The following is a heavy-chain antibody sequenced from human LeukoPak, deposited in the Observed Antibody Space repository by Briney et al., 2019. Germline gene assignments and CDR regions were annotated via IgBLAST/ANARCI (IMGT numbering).Heavy chain of an antibody. D-gene: IGHD3-10*01. Sequence: GRSLRLSCAASGFTFSSYGMHWVRQAPGKGLEWVAVISYDGSNKYYADSVKGRFTISRDNSKNTLYLQMNSLRAEDTAVYYCAKDPTHYGSGSYQHDYWGQGTLVTVSS. J-gene: IGHJ4*02. CDR2: ISYDGSNK. V-gene: IGHV3-30*18. CDR3: AKDPTHYGSGSYQHDY. CDR1: GFTFSSYG.